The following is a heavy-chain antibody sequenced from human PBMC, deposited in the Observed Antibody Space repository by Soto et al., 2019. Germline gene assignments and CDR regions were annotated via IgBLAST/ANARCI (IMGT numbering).Heavy chain of an antibody. V-gene: IGHV3-53*01. Sequence: GGSLRLSCAASGVTVSNNYMRWVRQAPGKGLEWVSLIYSGGDTHYADSVKGRFTISRDSSRNTLYLEMNSLRAEDTAVYYCARDPPGIAAAGVGGWGQGTLVTVSS. CDR3: ARDPPGIAAAGVGG. J-gene: IGHJ4*02. CDR1: GVTVSNNY. D-gene: IGHD6-13*01. CDR2: IYSGGDT.